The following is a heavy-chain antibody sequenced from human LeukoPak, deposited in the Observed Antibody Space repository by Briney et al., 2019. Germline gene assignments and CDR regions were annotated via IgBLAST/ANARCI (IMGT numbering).Heavy chain of an antibody. CDR3: AGGNFYDSSGHPYHFHY. V-gene: IGHV4-59*01. CDR2: IYYSENT. D-gene: IGHD3-22*01. CDR1: GVSISSYY. J-gene: IGHJ4*02. Sequence: PSETLSLTCTVSGVSISSYYWSWIRQPPGKGLEWIGYIYYSENTNYNPSLKSRVTITEDASKNQFSLYLTSVTAADTDVYYCAGGNFYDSSGHPYHFHYWGQGTLVTVPS.